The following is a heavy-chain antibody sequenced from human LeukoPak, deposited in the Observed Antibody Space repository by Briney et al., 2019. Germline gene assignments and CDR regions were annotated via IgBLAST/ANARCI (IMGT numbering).Heavy chain of an antibody. D-gene: IGHD2-2*01. V-gene: IGHV1-18*01. CDR2: ISAYNGNT. J-gene: IGHJ6*04. CDR3: AGGRIVVVPAALDV. Sequence: ASVKVSCKASGYTFTSYGISWVRQAPGQGLEWMGWISAYNGNTNYAQKLQGRVTMTTDTSTSTAYMELRSLRSDDTAVYYCAGGRIVVVPAALDVWGKGTTVTVSS. CDR1: GYTFTSYG.